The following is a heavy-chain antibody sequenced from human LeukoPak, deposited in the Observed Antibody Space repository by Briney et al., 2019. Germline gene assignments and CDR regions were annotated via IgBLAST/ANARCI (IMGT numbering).Heavy chain of an antibody. CDR3: AKDPRGGGYDFWSGYFTPTDY. CDR2: ISGSGGST. V-gene: IGHV3-23*01. J-gene: IGHJ4*02. D-gene: IGHD3-3*01. Sequence: PGGSLRLSXAASGFTFSSYAMSWVRQAPGKGLEWVSAISGSGGSTYYADSVKGRFTISRDNSKNTLYLQMNSLRAEDTAVYYCAKDPRGGGYDFWSGYFTPTDYWGQGTLVTVSS. CDR1: GFTFSSYA.